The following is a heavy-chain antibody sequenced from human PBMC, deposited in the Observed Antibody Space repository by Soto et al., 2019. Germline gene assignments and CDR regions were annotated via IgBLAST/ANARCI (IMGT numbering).Heavy chain of an antibody. D-gene: IGHD3-16*01. CDR2: IIPILGIA. Sequence: QVQLVQSGAEVMKPGSSVKVSCKASGGTFSSYTISWVRQDPGQGLEWMGRIIPILGIANYAQKFQGRVTITADKSTSTAYMELSSLRSEDTAVYYCARASTSSYYYYYYMDVWGKGTTVTVSS. J-gene: IGHJ6*03. V-gene: IGHV1-69*02. CDR3: ARASTSSYYYYYYMDV. CDR1: GGTFSSYT.